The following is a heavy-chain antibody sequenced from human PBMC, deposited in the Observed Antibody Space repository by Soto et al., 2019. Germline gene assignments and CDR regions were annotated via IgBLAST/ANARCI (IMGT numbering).Heavy chain of an antibody. CDR2: ISYDGSNK. CDR3: AVPRYDSSGYYLDY. Sequence: LRLSCAASGFTFRSYAMHCVRQAPCKGLEWVAVISYDGSNKYYADSVKGRFTISRDSSKNTLYLQMHSLRAEDTAVYYCAVPRYDSSGYYLDYWGQGTLVTV. V-gene: IGHV3-30-3*01. D-gene: IGHD3-22*01. CDR1: GFTFRSYA. J-gene: IGHJ4*02.